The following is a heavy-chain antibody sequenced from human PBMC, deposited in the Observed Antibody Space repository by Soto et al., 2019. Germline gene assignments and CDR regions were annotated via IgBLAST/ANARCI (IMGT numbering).Heavy chain of an antibody. CDR2: INASNGNT. CDR3: AREDCSGGSCYSSYYYYYGMDV. J-gene: IGHJ6*02. Sequence: GASVKVSCKASGYTFTSYAMHWVRQAPGQRLEWMGWINASNGNTKYSQKFQGRVTITRDTSASTAYMELSSLRSEDTAVYYCAREDCSGGSCYSSYYYYYGMDVWGQGTTVTVSS. V-gene: IGHV1-3*01. CDR1: GYTFTSYA. D-gene: IGHD2-15*01.